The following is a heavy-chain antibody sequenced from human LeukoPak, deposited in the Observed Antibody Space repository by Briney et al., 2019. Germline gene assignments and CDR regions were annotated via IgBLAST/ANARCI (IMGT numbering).Heavy chain of an antibody. J-gene: IGHJ4*02. V-gene: IGHV3-48*04. CDR3: ARDRGVRDYGDYEDYFDY. CDR1: GFTFSSYW. Sequence: GGSLRLSCAASGFTFSSYWMNWVRQAPGKGLEWVSYISSSSSTIYYADSVKGRFTISRDNAKNSLYLQMNSLRAEDTAVYYCARDRGVRDYGDYEDYFDYWGQGTLVTVSS. D-gene: IGHD4-17*01. CDR2: ISSSSSTI.